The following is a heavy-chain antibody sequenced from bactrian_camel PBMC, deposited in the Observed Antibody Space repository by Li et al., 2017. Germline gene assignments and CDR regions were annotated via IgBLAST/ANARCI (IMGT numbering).Heavy chain of an antibody. V-gene: IGHV3S6*01. J-gene: IGHJ6*01. Sequence: HVQLVESGGGLVQPGESLRLSCAASGFVFSSYGMSWVRQAPATGLEWVASIYHDGTGTYYRDSVKGRFTISRDNAKNTLYLQLNTLKTEDTAMYYCANRAKDEVATQADFAYWGQGTQVTVS. CDR3: ANRAKDEVATQADFAY. D-gene: IGHD4*01. CDR2: IYHDGTGT. CDR1: GFVFSSYG.